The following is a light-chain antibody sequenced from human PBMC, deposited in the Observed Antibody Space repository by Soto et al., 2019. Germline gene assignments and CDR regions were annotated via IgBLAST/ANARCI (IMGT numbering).Light chain of an antibody. CDR1: QSVSSSY. J-gene: IGKJ3*01. Sequence: EIVLTQSPGTLSLSPGERATLSCRASQSVSSSYLAWYQQKPGQTPRLLFYGASSRATGIPDRFSGSGSGTDFTLTISRLEREDFAVYYCQQYGSSPFTFGPGTKVYIK. CDR2: GAS. CDR3: QQYGSSPFT. V-gene: IGKV3-20*01.